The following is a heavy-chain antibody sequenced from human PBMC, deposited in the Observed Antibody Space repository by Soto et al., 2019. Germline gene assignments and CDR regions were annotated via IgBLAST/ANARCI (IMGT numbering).Heavy chain of an antibody. V-gene: IGHV4-30-4*01. J-gene: IGHJ5*02. CDR1: GVSITSGDYY. CDR2: IFYGGST. D-gene: IGHD3-10*01. CDR3: ARVLRGVVNWFDP. Sequence: VQLQESGPGLVKPSQTLSLTCPVSGVSITSGDYYWSWMRQPPGKGLEWVGYIFYGGSTHFNPSLQSRVTISVATSKNQCSLKLSSVTAAGTAVYYCARVLRGVVNWFDPWGQGTLVTVSS.